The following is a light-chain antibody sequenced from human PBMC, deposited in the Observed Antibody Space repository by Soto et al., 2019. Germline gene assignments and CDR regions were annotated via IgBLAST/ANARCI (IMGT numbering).Light chain of an antibody. Sequence: EVLLTQSPGTMSLSPGERATLSCRASQSVRSSYLAWYQQKPGQAPRLLIYGASTRATGIPDRFSGSGSGTDFTLTISRLEPEDFAVYFCQQYASSPTFGPGTKVDIK. CDR3: QQYASSPT. CDR2: GAS. CDR1: QSVRSSY. V-gene: IGKV3-20*01. J-gene: IGKJ3*01.